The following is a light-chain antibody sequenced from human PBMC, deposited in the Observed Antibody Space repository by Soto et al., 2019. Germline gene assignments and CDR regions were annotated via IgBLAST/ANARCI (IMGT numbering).Light chain of an antibody. CDR3: SSYTSSSTLCV. CDR1: SSDVGGYSY. V-gene: IGLV2-14*01. J-gene: IGLJ7*01. Sequence: QSALTQPASVSGSPGQSITISCTGTSSDVGGYSYVSWYQQHPGKAPKLMIYEVSNRPSGVSNRFSGSKSGNTASLTISGLQPEDEADYYCSSYTSSSTLCVFGAGTQLTVL. CDR2: EVS.